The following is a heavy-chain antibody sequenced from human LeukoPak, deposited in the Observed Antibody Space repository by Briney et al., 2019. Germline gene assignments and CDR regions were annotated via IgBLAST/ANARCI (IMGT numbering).Heavy chain of an antibody. CDR1: GYTLTKLS. CDR2: FDPEDGET. CDR3: ATSIAAAGPKSWYYYYGMDV. V-gene: IGHV1-24*01. J-gene: IGHJ6*02. D-gene: IGHD6-13*01. Sequence: ASVKVSCKVSGYTLTKLSMHWVRQAPRKGLEWTGAFDPEDGETIYAQKFQGRVTMTEDTSTDTAYMELSSLRSEDTAVYYCATSIAAAGPKSWYYYYGMDVWGQGTTVTVSS.